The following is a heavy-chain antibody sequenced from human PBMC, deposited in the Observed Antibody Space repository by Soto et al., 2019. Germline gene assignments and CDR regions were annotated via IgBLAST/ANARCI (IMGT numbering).Heavy chain of an antibody. Sequence: QVQLVQSGAEVKKPGASVKVSCKASGYTFTSYGISWVRQAAGQGLEWMGWISAYNGNTNYAQKLQGRVTMTTDTSTSTAYMELRSLRSDDTAVYYCARVYGDYGAYYYYGMDVWGQGTTVTVSS. J-gene: IGHJ6*01. CDR1: GYTFTSYG. CDR2: ISAYNGNT. CDR3: ARVYGDYGAYYYYGMDV. V-gene: IGHV1-18*01. D-gene: IGHD4-17*01.